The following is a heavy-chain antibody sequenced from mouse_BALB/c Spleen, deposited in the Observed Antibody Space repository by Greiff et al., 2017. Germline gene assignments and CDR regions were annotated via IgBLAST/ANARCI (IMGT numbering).Heavy chain of an antibody. V-gene: IGHV14-1*02. J-gene: IGHJ2*01. CDR2: IDPENGNT. D-gene: IGHD4-1*01. Sequence: EVKLVESGAELVRPGALVKLSCKASGFNIKDYYMHWVKQRPEQGLEWIGWIDPENGNTIYDPKFQGKASITADTSSNTAYLQLSSLTSEDTAVYYCARSPGTDYWGQGTTLTVSS. CDR1: GFNIKDYY. CDR3: ARSPGTDY.